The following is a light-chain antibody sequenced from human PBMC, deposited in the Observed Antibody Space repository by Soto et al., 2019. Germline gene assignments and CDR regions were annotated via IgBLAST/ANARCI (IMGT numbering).Light chain of an antibody. CDR2: GAS. CDR3: QPYGSSPPT. V-gene: IGKV3-20*01. Sequence: EIVLTQSPGTLSLSPGERATLSCRASQSVSKNFLAWYQQKPGQAPRLLISGASNRATGIPDRFSGSGSGTDFSLTIDRLESEDLAVYFCQPYGSSPPTFGGGTKVAIK. CDR1: QSVSKNF. J-gene: IGKJ4*01.